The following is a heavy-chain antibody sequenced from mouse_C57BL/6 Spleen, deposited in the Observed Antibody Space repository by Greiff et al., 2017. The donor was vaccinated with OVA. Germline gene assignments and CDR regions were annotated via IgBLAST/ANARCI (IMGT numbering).Heavy chain of an antibody. D-gene: IGHD1-1*01. CDR2: IRLKSDNYAT. Sequence: EVHLVESGGGLVQPGGSMKLSCVASGFTFSNYWMNWVRQSPEQGLEWVAQIRLKSDNYATHYAVSVKGRFTISTDDSKSSDYLQMNNLRAEDTGIYYSTYYGSSYGYFDVWGTGTTVTVSS. CDR3: TYYGSSYGYFDV. V-gene: IGHV6-3*01. CDR1: GFTFSNYW. J-gene: IGHJ1*03.